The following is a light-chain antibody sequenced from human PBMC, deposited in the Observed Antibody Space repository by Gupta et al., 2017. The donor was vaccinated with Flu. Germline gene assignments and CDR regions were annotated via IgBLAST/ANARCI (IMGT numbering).Light chain of an antibody. Sequence: SNIGSNVGSWYQHLPGTVPRLLNYNDNQRPSGVTDRVSGSKSGTSASLAIGGLQSEDEADYYWAAWDDSVTDLSADDSRTGLWVFGGGTKLTVL. J-gene: IGLJ3*02. CDR1: SNIGSNV. CDR2: NDN. V-gene: IGLV1-44*01. CDR3: AAWDDSVTDLSADDSRTGLWV.